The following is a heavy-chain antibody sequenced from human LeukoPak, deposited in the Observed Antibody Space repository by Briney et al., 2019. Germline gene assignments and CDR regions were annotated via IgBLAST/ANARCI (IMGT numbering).Heavy chain of an antibody. CDR2: ISAYNGNT. CDR3: ARDGGYYYDSSGYYSLDY. Sequence: ASVKVSCTASGYTFTSYGISWVRQAPGQGLEWMGWISAYNGNTNYAQKLQGRVTMTTDTSTSTAYMELRSLRSDDTAVYYCARDGGYYYDSSGYYSLDYWGQGTLVTVSS. J-gene: IGHJ4*02. V-gene: IGHV1-18*01. CDR1: GYTFTSYG. D-gene: IGHD3-22*01.